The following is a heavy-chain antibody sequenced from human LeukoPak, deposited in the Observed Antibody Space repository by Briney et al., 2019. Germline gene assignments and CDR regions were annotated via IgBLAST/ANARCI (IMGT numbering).Heavy chain of an antibody. CDR2: MNPNSGNT. J-gene: IGHJ6*02. V-gene: IGHV1-8*01. Sequence: ASVKVSCKASGYTFTSYDINWVRQATGQGVEWMGWMNPNSGNTGYAQKFQGRVTMTRNTSISTAYMELSSLRSEDTAVYYCARGAWFGEQTGTYYYYYGMDVWGQGTTVTVSS. CDR1: GYTFTSYD. D-gene: IGHD3-10*01. CDR3: ARGAWFGEQTGTYYYYYGMDV.